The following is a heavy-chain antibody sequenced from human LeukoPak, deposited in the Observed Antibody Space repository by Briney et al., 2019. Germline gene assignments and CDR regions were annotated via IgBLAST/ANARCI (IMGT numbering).Heavy chain of an antibody. CDR1: GFPFGIYW. Sequence: GSLRLSCAASGFPFGIYWMHWVRQAPGKGLVWVSHINGDGSDTSYADSVKGRFTISRDNAKNTLYLQMRSLRAEDTAIYYCVSFITVAGMDVWGTGTTVSVSS. V-gene: IGHV3-74*01. CDR3: VSFITVAGMDV. CDR2: INGDGSDT. J-gene: IGHJ6*04. D-gene: IGHD6-19*01.